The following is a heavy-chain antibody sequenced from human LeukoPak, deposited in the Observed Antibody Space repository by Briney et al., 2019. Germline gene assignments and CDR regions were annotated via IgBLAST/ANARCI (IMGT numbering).Heavy chain of an antibody. D-gene: IGHD6-6*01. CDR3: ARERIAARPVGNWFDP. V-gene: IGHV4-30-4*07. J-gene: IGHJ5*02. Sequence: TLSLTCAVSGGSISSGGYSWSWIRQPPGKGLEWIGYIYYSGSTYYNPSLKSRVTISVDTSKNQFSLKLSSVTAADTAVYYCARERIAARPVGNWFDPWGQGTLVTVSS. CDR2: IYYSGST. CDR1: GGSISSGGYS.